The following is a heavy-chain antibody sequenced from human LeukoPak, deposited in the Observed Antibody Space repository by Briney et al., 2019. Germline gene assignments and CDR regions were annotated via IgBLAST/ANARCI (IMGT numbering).Heavy chain of an antibody. Sequence: PSETLSLTCTVSGGSISSYYWSWIRQPPGKGLEWIGYIYYSGSTNYNPSLKSRVTISVDTSKNQFSLKLSSVTAADTAVYYCARGTAVAGNRWFDPWGQGTLVTVSS. CDR3: ARGTAVAGNRWFDP. J-gene: IGHJ5*02. CDR2: IYYSGST. D-gene: IGHD6-19*01. V-gene: IGHV4-59*01. CDR1: GGSISSYY.